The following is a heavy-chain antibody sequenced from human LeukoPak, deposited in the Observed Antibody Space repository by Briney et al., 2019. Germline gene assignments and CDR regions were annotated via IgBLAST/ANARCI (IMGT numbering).Heavy chain of an antibody. CDR3: AKVKVLWELLYWFDP. V-gene: IGHV3-30*18. Sequence: GGSLRLSCAASGFTFSSYGMHWVRRAPGKGLEWGAVISYDGSNKYYADSVKGRFTISRDNSKNTLYLQMNSLRAEDTAVYYCAKVKVLWELLYWFDPWGQGTLVTVSS. CDR1: GFTFSSYG. CDR2: ISYDGSNK. D-gene: IGHD1-26*01. J-gene: IGHJ5*02.